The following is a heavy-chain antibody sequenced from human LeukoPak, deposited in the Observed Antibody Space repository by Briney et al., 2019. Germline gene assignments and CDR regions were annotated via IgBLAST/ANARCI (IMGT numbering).Heavy chain of an antibody. CDR1: GFTFSNYN. Sequence: GGSLRLSCAASGFTFSNYNMNWVRQAPEKGLEWVSSISRRSDYKYYADSVKGRFTISGDNAKNSLYLQLNSLRAEDTAVYYCARDGGEQWLVHYYYYGMDVWGQGTTVTVSS. J-gene: IGHJ6*02. CDR3: ARDGGEQWLVHYYYYGMDV. V-gene: IGHV3-21*01. D-gene: IGHD6-19*01. CDR2: ISRRSDYK.